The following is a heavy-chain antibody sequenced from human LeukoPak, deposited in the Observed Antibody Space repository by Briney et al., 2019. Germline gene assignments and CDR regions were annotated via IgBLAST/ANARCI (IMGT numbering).Heavy chain of an antibody. V-gene: IGHV4-39*01. CDR2: IYYGGST. CDR1: GESIRSFSYY. CDR3: ARHSAYNSDSPFDN. J-gene: IGHJ4*02. Sequence: SETLSLTCTVSGESIRSFSYYWGWIRQPPGKGLEWIGSIYYGGSTYYNSSLKSRATMSVDTSKNELSLRLSSVTAADTAVYYCARHSAYNSDSPFDNWGQGTLVTVSS. D-gene: IGHD1-1*01.